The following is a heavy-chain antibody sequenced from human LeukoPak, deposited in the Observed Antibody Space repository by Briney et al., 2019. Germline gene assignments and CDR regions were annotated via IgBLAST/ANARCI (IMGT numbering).Heavy chain of an antibody. CDR3: TRAPPGMTMMTDY. Sequence: ASVKVSCTASGGTFSSYAISWVRQAPGQGLEWMGWVSTNDGNTVYAQRLQGRVTMTTDTSTGVAYMELRSLTSDDTAVYYCTRAPPGMTMMTDYWGQGTLVTVSS. J-gene: IGHJ4*02. CDR2: VSTNDGNT. CDR1: GGTFSSYA. V-gene: IGHV1-18*01. D-gene: IGHD3-22*01.